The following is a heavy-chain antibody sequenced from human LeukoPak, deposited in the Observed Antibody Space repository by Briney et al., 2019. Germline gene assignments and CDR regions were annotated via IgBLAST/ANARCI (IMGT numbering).Heavy chain of an antibody. Sequence: SETLSLTCAVSGYSISSAYYWGWIRQPPGKGLEWIGSIYHSGSTYYNPSLKSRVTISVDTSKTQFSLKLNSVTAADTAVYYCAKDSARMIVVVIIDYWGQGTLVTVSS. CDR1: GYSISSAYY. J-gene: IGHJ4*02. CDR3: AKDSARMIVVVIIDY. V-gene: IGHV4-38-2*02. CDR2: IYHSGST. D-gene: IGHD3-22*01.